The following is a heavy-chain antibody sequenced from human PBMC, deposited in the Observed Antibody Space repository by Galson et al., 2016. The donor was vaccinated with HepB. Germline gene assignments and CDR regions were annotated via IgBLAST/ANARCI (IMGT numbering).Heavy chain of an antibody. J-gene: IGHJ3*02. V-gene: IGHV3-7*01. CDR1: GFTFRSYW. Sequence: SLRLSCAVSGFTFRSYWMTWVRQAPGKGLEWVANIKQDGSEKYYVDSVNGRFTISRDNAKNSVYLQMNSLRDEDTAVYYCARDGGIPGAAFDIWGQGTMVTVSS. D-gene: IGHD3-16*01. CDR2: IKQDGSEK. CDR3: ARDGGIPGAAFDI.